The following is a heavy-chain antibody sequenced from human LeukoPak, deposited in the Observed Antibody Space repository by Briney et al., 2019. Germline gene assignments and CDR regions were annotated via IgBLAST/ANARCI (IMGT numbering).Heavy chain of an antibody. D-gene: IGHD3-22*01. CDR2: IYYSGST. CDR1: GGSINNYY. J-gene: IGHJ4*02. Sequence: PSETLSLTCTVSGGSINNYYWSWIRQPPGKGLEWIGYIYYSGSTNYNPSLKSRVTISVDTSKNQFSLKLSSLTAADTAVYYCARHRGSGCPYFDYWGQGTLVTVFS. CDR3: ARHRGSGCPYFDY. V-gene: IGHV4-59*01.